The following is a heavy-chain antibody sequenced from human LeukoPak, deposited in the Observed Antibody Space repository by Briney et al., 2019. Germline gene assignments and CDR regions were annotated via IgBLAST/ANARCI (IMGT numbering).Heavy chain of an antibody. Sequence: GGSLRLSCAASGFTFSSYSMNWVRQAPGKGLEWVSYISSRSSTIYYPDSVKGRFNISRDNAKTSLYLQMNSLRAEDTAVYYCAREEQLGPFDYWGQGTLVTVSS. CDR3: AREEQLGPFDY. D-gene: IGHD6-6*01. CDR2: ISSRSSTI. J-gene: IGHJ4*02. CDR1: GFTFSSYS. V-gene: IGHV3-48*01.